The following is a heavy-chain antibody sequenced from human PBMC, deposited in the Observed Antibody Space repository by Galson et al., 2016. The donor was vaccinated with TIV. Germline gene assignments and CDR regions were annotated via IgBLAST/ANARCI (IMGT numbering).Heavy chain of an antibody. J-gene: IGHJ6*02. CDR3: ARVLSTSYYYAMDV. CDR1: GISLTSNY. CDR2: IYSSGGT. Sequence: SLRLSCAASGISLTSNYVNWVRQTPGKGLEWVSLIYSSGGTHYADSAKGRFTISRDDSKNTVYLQMNSLRAEDTAVYDCARVLSTSYYYAMDVWGQGATVTVSS. V-gene: IGHV3-53*01.